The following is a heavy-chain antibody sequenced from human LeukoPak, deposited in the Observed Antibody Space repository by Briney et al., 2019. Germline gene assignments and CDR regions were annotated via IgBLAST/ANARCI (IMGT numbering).Heavy chain of an antibody. Sequence: SGPTLVKPTQTLTLTCTFSGFSLSSNGVGVGWIRQPPGKALEWLALIYWDDDKRYSPPLKSRLTITKDTSKNQVVLTMTNMDPVDTATYYCAHRRPAAALLDPWGQGTLVTVSS. CDR3: AHRRPAAALLDP. CDR1: GFSLSSNGVG. CDR2: IYWDDDK. D-gene: IGHD6-13*01. V-gene: IGHV2-5*02. J-gene: IGHJ5*02.